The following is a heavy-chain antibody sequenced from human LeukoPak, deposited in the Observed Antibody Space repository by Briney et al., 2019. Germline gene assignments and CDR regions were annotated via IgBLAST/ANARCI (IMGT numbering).Heavy chain of an antibody. V-gene: IGHV3-33*01. CDR3: ARYPGSRGYYFDY. CDR1: GFTFRSHA. J-gene: IGHJ4*02. CDR2: IWYDGSNK. D-gene: IGHD3-10*01. Sequence: PGGSLRLSCATSGFTFRSHAMHWVRQSPGKGLEWVAQIWYDGSNKYYADSVKGRFSVSRDNSKNTLYLQMNSLRAEDTAVYYCARYPGSRGYYFDYWGQGTLVTVSS.